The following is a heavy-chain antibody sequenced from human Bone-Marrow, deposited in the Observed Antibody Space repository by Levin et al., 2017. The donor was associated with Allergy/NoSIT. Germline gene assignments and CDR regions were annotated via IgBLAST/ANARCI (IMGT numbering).Heavy chain of an antibody. CDR3: ARDRVIVGKTNYYYAMDV. CDR1: GVSIRDYF. V-gene: IGHV4-59*01. CDR2: IYHSGTT. D-gene: IGHD1-26*01. J-gene: IGHJ6*02. Sequence: RSQTLSLPCTVSGVSIRDYFWSWVRESPGKGLEWIGHIYHSGTTNYNPSLRSRVTMSLDTSNNQFSLRLRSVTAADTAIYYCARDRVIVGKTNYYYAMDVWGHGTTVSVSS.